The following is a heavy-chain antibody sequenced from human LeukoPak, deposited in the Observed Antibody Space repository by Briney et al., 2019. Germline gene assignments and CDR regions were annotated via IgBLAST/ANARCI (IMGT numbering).Heavy chain of an antibody. J-gene: IGHJ4*02. CDR2: IFYRGTT. D-gene: IGHD3-3*01. CDR1: GGSINGRY. V-gene: IGHV4-59*11. CDR3: ARSDFWSGFDY. Sequence: SETLSLTCTVSGGSINGRYWSWIRQPPGKELEWIGYIFYRGTTYYNPSLKSRVTISVDVSRNQFSLRVTSVTPADTAVYYCARSDFWSGFDYWGQGILVPVSS.